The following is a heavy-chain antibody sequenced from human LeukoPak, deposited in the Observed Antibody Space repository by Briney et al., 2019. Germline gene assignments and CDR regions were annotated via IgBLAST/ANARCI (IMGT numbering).Heavy chain of an antibody. CDR2: INTDGAYT. Sequence: GGSLRLSCAASGFTFSSYGMSWVRQAPGKGLEWVSAINTDGAYTYYADSVKGRFTISRDNSKNTLYLQMNSLRAEDTAVYYCARVRTTVTYYFDYWGQGTLVTVSS. CDR1: GFTFSSYG. D-gene: IGHD4-17*01. J-gene: IGHJ4*02. CDR3: ARVRTTVTYYFDY. V-gene: IGHV3-23*01.